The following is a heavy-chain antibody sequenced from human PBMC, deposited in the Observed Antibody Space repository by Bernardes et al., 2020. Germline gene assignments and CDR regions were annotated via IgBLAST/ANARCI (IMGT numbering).Heavy chain of an antibody. Sequence: SETLSLTCAVSGGSISSGGYSWSWIRQPPGKGLEWIGYIYHSGSTYYNPSLKSRVTISVDRSKNQFSLKLSSVTAADTAVYYCASAAFPGRFDYWGQGTLVTVSS. J-gene: IGHJ4*02. CDR1: GGSISSGGYS. CDR2: IYHSGST. V-gene: IGHV4-30-2*01. CDR3: ASAAFPGRFDY. D-gene: IGHD3-10*01.